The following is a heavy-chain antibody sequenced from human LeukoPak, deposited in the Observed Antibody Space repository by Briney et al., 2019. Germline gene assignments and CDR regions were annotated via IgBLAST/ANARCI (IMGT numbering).Heavy chain of an antibody. CDR2: IYTSGST. Sequence: SQTLSLTCTVSGGSISSGSYYWSWIRQPAGKGLEWIGRIYTSGSTNYNPSLKSRVTISVDTSKNQFSLKLSSVTAADTAVYYCARLVVSSWYHEVLLGRDYWGQGTLVTVSS. D-gene: IGHD6-13*01. CDR3: ARLVVSSWYHEVLLGRDY. V-gene: IGHV4-61*02. J-gene: IGHJ4*02. CDR1: GGSISSGSYY.